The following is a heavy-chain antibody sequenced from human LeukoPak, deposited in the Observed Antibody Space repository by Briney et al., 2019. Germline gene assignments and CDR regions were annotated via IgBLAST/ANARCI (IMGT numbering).Heavy chain of an antibody. CDR1: GYTFTGYY. J-gene: IGHJ5*02. CDR3: ARVAPLNYYDSSAYPFDP. D-gene: IGHD3-22*01. V-gene: IGHV1-2*02. CDR2: INPNSGGT. Sequence: ASVKVSCKASGYTFTGYYMHWVRQAPGQGLEWMGWINPNSGGTNYAQKFQGRVTMTRDTSISTAYMELSRLRSDDTAVYYCARVAPLNYYDSSAYPFDPWGQGTLVTVSS.